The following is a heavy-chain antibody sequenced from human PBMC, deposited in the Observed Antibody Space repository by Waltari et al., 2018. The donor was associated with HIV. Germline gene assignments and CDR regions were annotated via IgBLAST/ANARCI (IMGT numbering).Heavy chain of an antibody. CDR3: ASAAGPFDN. D-gene: IGHD6-13*01. J-gene: IGHJ4*02. V-gene: IGHV3-33*01. Sequence: QVQLVESGGGVVQPGRSLRLSCEASGLIFSIYGMHWVRQAPGKGLEWVAVIWSDGSNKYYADSVKGRFTISRDNSKNTLYLQTNSLRAEDTAVYYCASAAGPFDNWGQGTLVTVSS. CDR1: GLIFSIYG. CDR2: IWSDGSNK.